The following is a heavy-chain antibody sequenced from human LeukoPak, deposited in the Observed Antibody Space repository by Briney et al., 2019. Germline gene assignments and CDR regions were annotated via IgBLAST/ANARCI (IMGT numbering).Heavy chain of an antibody. CDR3: VRLFGGVTTFDY. CDR1: GFTFSTYS. CDR2: INQDGSAE. D-gene: IGHD4-17*01. V-gene: IGHV3-7*01. J-gene: IGHJ4*02. Sequence: GGSLRLSCAASGFTFSTYSMSWVRQPPGKGLDWVASINQDGSAEYYVDSVRGRFTISRDNAKNSLYLQVNSLRVDDTAVYYCVRLFGGVTTFDYWGQGTLVTVSS.